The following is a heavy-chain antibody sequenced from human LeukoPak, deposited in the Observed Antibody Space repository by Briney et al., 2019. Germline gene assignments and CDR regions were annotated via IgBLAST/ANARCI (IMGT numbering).Heavy chain of an antibody. CDR3: AKSTIAAAGNS. D-gene: IGHD6-13*01. CDR1: GFTFNSYS. CDR2: ISGSNSYI. V-gene: IGHV3-21*04. Sequence: GGSLRLSCAASGFTFNSYSMNWVRQAPGKGLEWVSSISGSNSYIYYADSMKGRFTISRDNAKNSLYLQMNSLRAEDTAVYYCAKSTIAAAGNSWGQGTLVTVSS. J-gene: IGHJ5*02.